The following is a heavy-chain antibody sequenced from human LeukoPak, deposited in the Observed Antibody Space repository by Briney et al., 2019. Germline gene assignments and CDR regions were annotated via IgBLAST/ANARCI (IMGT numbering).Heavy chain of an antibody. Sequence: PGGFLRLSCVASGFAFNNYALGWLRQAPGKGLEWVSSILNSSYIYYADSVKGRFTISRDNTENSLFLQMNRLRADDTAIYYCTRDRGYSGYAHGYWGQGALVTVSS. CDR3: TRDRGYSGYAHGY. CDR1: GFAFNNYA. CDR2: ILNSSYI. J-gene: IGHJ4*02. D-gene: IGHD5-12*01. V-gene: IGHV3-21*01.